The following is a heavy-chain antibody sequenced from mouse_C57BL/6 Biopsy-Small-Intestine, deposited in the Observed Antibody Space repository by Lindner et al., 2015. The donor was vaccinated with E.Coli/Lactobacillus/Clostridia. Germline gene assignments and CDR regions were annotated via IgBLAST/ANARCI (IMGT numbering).Heavy chain of an antibody. CDR1: GSTFTSYG. CDR2: IYPRSGNT. Sequence: VQLQESGAELARPGASVKLSCKASGSTFTSYGISWVKQRTGQGLEWIGEIYPRSGNTYYNEKCKGKATLTADKSSSTAYMELRSLTSEDSAVYFCARRLSYYFDYWGQGTTLTVSS. CDR3: ARRLSYYFDY. J-gene: IGHJ2*01. V-gene: IGHV1-81*01.